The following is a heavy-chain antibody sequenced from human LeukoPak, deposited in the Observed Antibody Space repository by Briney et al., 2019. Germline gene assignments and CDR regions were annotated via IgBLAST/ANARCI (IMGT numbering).Heavy chain of an antibody. V-gene: IGHV1-18*04. CDR3: ARGVRYSSSWPFDY. J-gene: IGHJ4*02. D-gene: IGHD6-13*01. CDR1: GYTFTGYY. Sequence: ASVKVSCKASGYTFTGYYMHWVRQAPGQGLEWMGWISTYTGDTNYAQKLQGRVTMTTDTSTSTAYMELRSLRSDDTAVYYCARGVRYSSSWPFDYWGQGTLVTVSS. CDR2: ISTYTGDT.